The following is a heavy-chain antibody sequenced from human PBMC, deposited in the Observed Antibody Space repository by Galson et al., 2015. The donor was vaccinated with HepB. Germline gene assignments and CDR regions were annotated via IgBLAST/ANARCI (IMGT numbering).Heavy chain of an antibody. J-gene: IGHJ4*02. CDR1: GFTFSSYG. CDR2: ISYDGSNK. Sequence: SLRLSCAASGFTFSSYGMHWVRQAPGKGLEWVAVISYDGSNKYYADSVKGRFTISRDNSKNTLYLQMNSLRAEDTAVYYCAKEFRYGDYTLDYWGQGTLVTVSS. V-gene: IGHV3-30*18. CDR3: AKEFRYGDYTLDY. D-gene: IGHD4-17*01.